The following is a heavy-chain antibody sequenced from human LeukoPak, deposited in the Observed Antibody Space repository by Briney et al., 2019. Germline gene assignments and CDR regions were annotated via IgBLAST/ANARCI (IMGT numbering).Heavy chain of an antibody. J-gene: IGHJ6*03. CDR2: IYTSGST. CDR1: GGSISSGSYY. CDR3: AREYMEWHFYYYYYYMDD. V-gene: IGHV4-61*02. D-gene: IGHD3-3*01. Sequence: SQTLSLTCTVSGGSISSGSYYWSWIRQPAGKGLEWIGRIYTSGSTNYNPSLKSRVTISVDTSKNQFSLKLSSVTAADTAVYYCAREYMEWHFYYYYYYMDDWGKGTTVTVSS.